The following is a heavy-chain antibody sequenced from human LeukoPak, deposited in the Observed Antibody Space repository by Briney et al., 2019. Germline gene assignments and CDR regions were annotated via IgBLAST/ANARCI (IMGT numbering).Heavy chain of an antibody. V-gene: IGHV4-59*12. CDR1: GGSISSYC. CDR2: IFYSGST. J-gene: IGHJ4*02. D-gene: IGHD5-18*01. Sequence: SETLSLSCTVSGGSISSYCWSWIRQPPGKGLEWIGYIFYSGSTNYNPSLKSRVTISVDTSKNQFSLKLSSVTAADTAMYYCARDASYGLFDYWGQGTLVTVSS. CDR3: ARDASYGLFDY.